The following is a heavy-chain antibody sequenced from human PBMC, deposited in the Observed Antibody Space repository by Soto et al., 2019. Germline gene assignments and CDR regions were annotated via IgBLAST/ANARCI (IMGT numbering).Heavy chain of an antibody. Sequence: GESLKISGKASGYSFTSYWIGWVRQMTGKGLEWMGIIYPGDSDTRYSPSFQGQVTISADKSISTAYLQWSSLKASDTAMYYCAGTSKMATIHDAFDIWGQGTMVTVSS. CDR1: GYSFTSYW. V-gene: IGHV5-51*01. D-gene: IGHD5-12*01. J-gene: IGHJ3*02. CDR2: IYPGDSDT. CDR3: AGTSKMATIHDAFDI.